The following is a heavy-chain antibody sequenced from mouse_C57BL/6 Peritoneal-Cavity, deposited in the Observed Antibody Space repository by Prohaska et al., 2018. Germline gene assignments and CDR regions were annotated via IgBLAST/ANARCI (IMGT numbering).Heavy chain of an antibody. CDR1: GFSFNTYA. J-gene: IGHJ1*03. Sequence: EVQLVESGGGLVQPKGSLKLSCAAYGFSFNTYAMNWVRQAPGKGLEWVARIRNKSNNYATYNADSMKDRYTISRDDSESMLYLEMNNLKTEVTAMYYCVGYENFDVWGTGTTVTVSS. V-gene: IGHV10-1*01. CDR3: VGYENFDV. CDR2: IRNKSNNYAT. D-gene: IGHD2-3*01.